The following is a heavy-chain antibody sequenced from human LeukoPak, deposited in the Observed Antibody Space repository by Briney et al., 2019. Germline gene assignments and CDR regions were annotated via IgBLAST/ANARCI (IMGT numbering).Heavy chain of an antibody. Sequence: GGSLRLSCAASGFTFSNYYMSWIRQAPGKGLEWVSYISSSGTTMYYADSVKGRFIISRDNAKNSLFLQMNSLRAEDTAVYYCARGDYDKYGMDVWGQETTVTVSS. V-gene: IGHV3-11*01. CDR1: GFTFSNYY. CDR3: ARGDYDKYGMDV. J-gene: IGHJ6*02. CDR2: ISSSGTTM.